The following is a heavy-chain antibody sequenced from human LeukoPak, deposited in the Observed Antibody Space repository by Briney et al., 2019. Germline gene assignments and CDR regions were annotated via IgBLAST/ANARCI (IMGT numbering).Heavy chain of an antibody. CDR3: AREISRFGI. V-gene: IGHV3-66*01. Sequence: GGSLRLSCAASGFTVSSSNYMNWVRQAPGKGLEWVSGIYTGGTTYYTDSVKGRFTISRDNPNNTLYLQMHSLRAEDTAVYYCAREISRFGIWGLGTLVTVSS. D-gene: IGHD3-16*01. CDR1: GFTVSSSNY. CDR2: IYTGGTT. J-gene: IGHJ4*02.